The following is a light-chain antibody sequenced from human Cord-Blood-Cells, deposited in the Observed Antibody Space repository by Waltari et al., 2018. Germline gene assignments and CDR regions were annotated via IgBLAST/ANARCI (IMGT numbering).Light chain of an antibody. CDR3: QQYCSSPWT. J-gene: IGKJ1*01. CDR2: GAS. V-gene: IGKV3-20*01. CDR1: QSVSSSY. Sequence: ETVLTQSPGTPSLSPGESATLSCRASQSVSSSYLAWYQQKPGQAPRLLIYGASSRATGIPDRFSGSGSGTDFTLTISRLEPEDFAVYYCQQYCSSPWTFGQGTKVEIK.